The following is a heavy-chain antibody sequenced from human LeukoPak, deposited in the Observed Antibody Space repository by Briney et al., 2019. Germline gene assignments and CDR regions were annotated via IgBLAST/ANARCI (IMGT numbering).Heavy chain of an antibody. J-gene: IGHJ5*02. CDR2: INSDGSST. Sequence: GGSLRLSCAASGFTFSSYWMHWVRQAPGKGLVWVSRINSDGSSTSDADSVKGRFTISRDNAKNTLYLQMNSLRDEDTSVYYCAREASGGYCSSTSCHNWFDPWGQGTPVTVSS. D-gene: IGHD2-2*01. CDR3: AREASGGYCSSTSCHNWFDP. V-gene: IGHV3-74*01. CDR1: GFTFSSYW.